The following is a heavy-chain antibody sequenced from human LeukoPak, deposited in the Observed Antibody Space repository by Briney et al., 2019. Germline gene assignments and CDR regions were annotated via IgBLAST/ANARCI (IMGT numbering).Heavy chain of an antibody. CDR2: ISGSGGNT. Sequence: GGSLRLSCAASGFTFSSYAMSWVRQAPGKGLEWVSAISGSGGNTYYADSVKGRFTISRDNSKNTLYLQMNSLRAEDTAVYYCAKDIFGQIDAFDICGQGTMVTVSS. V-gene: IGHV3-23*01. CDR1: GFTFSSYA. D-gene: IGHD3-3*01. CDR3: AKDIFGQIDAFDI. J-gene: IGHJ3*02.